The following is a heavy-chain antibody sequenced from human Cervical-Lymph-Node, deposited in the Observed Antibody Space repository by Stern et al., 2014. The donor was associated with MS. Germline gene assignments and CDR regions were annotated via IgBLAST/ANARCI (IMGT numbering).Heavy chain of an antibody. V-gene: IGHV3-23*04. Sequence: EVQLVASGGGLAQPGGSLRLSCAGSGFTFSDYAMSWVRPAPGKGLEWVSGISGSGGSTYYAASVQGRFNISRDKSMDTMYLQMSSLRVDDTAVYYCAKGSRIVGSTEFDSWGQGTLVTVSS. CDR1: GFTFSDYA. CDR3: AKGSRIVGSTEFDS. D-gene: IGHD1-26*01. J-gene: IGHJ4*02. CDR2: ISGSGGST.